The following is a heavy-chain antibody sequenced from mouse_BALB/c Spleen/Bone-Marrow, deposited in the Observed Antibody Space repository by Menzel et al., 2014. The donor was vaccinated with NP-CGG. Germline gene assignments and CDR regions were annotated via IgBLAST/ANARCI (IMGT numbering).Heavy chain of an antibody. CDR2: IWGGGNT. Sequence: VQLVESGPGLVAPSQSLSITCTVSGFSLSRYSIHWVRQPPGEGLEWLGVIWGGGNTDYNSAPKSRLSISKDNSKSQVFLKMNRLQTEDTAMYYCARFITTGAIGYWGQGTSVTVSS. J-gene: IGHJ4*01. D-gene: IGHD1-1*01. CDR1: GFSLSRYS. CDR3: ARFITTGAIGY. V-gene: IGHV2-6-4*01.